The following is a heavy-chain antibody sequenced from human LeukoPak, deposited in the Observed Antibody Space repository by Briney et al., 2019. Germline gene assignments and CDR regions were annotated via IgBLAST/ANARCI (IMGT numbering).Heavy chain of an antibody. Sequence: RAGESLRLSCVLSGLTFSDAWMSWVRQAPGKGLEWVGRIRNDRITDYAAPVQGRFSISRDNSKNTFYLQMNSLRTEDTGMYFRTWMATIFTVDYWGQGTLVTVSS. CDR2: IRNDRIT. V-gene: IGHV3-15*01. CDR3: TWMATIFTVDY. J-gene: IGHJ4*02. CDR1: GLTFSDAW. D-gene: IGHD5-12*01.